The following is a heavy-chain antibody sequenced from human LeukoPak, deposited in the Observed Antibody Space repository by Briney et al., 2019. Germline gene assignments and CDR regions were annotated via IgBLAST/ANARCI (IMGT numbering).Heavy chain of an antibody. D-gene: IGHD3-9*01. CDR1: GLTFSIYE. CDR3: ARGYILTDQNWFDL. J-gene: IGHJ5*02. Sequence: GGSVTLSCTACGLTFSIYEVNGVRNARERGGECVSYISSSGSTIYYADSVKSRFTISRDKAKNSLYLQMNSLRDEDTAVYYCARGYILTDQNWFDLGGQGTLVTLSS. V-gene: IGHV3-48*03. CDR2: ISSSGSTI.